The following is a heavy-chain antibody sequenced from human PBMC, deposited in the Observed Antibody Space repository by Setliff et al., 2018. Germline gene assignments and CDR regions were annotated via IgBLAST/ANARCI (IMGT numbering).Heavy chain of an antibody. V-gene: IGHV1-18*01. CDR3: ARSNRFTIFGGGLPFDI. CDR2: ISPYNDNT. D-gene: IGHD3-3*01. CDR1: GYTFTRYY. J-gene: IGHJ3*02. Sequence: GALVKVSCKASGYTFTRYYMYWVRQAPGQGFEWMGWISPYNDNTKSAQKFQDRITMTTDTTTSTSYMELRSLRSDDTAVYYCARSNRFTIFGGGLPFDIWGQGTMVTVSS.